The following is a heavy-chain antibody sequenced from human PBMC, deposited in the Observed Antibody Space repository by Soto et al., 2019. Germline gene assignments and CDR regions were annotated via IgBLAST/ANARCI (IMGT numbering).Heavy chain of an antibody. CDR2: IIPIFGTA. D-gene: IGHD2-21*02. J-gene: IGHJ6*02. CDR1: GGTFSSYA. Sequence: SVKVSCKASGGTFSSYAISWVRQAPGQGLEWMGGIIPIFGTANYAQKFQGRVTITADESTSTAYMELSSLRSEDTAVYYCARAEYGGNLQYYGMDVWGQGTTVTVSS. V-gene: IGHV1-69*13. CDR3: ARAEYGGNLQYYGMDV.